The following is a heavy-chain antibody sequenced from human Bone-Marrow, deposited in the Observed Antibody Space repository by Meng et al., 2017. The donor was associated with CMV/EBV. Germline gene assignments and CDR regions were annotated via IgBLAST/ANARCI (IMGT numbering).Heavy chain of an antibody. CDR2: INPSGGSP. V-gene: IGHV1-46*01. CDR3: ARDLGGSGNDH. J-gene: IGHJ5*02. Sequence: ASVKVSCKASGYTFTRYFLRWVRQAHGQGLEWMGIINPSGGSPTYAQEFQGRVTMTRDTSTSTIYMELGNLRSEDTAVYYWARDLGGSGNDHWGQGTLVTVSS. D-gene: IGHD3-3*01. CDR1: GYTFTRYF.